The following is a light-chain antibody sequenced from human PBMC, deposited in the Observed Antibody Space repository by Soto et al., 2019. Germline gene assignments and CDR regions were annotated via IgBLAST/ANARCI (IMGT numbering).Light chain of an antibody. CDR2: GAS. J-gene: IGKJ5*01. CDR3: QQYDSWPPIS. CDR1: QSISTN. V-gene: IGKV3-15*01. Sequence: IVITPSQAPLPVSPEERATLSCRASQSISTNLAWYQQKPGQAPRLLIYGASTRPAGIPARFRGYRSGTEFSLSISSLFSEVFAVYYFQQYDSWPPISLAQGTRLEI.